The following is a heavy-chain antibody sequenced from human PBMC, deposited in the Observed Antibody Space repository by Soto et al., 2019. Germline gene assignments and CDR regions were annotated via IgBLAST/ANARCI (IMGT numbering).Heavy chain of an antibody. J-gene: IGHJ4*02. CDR1: GLTFSRAD. CDR3: VTDSLNY. CDR2: SGGNDLST. D-gene: IGHD3-16*02. V-gene: IGHV3-23*01. Sequence: EVQLLESGGGLVQPGGSLRLSCVVSGLTFSRADLSWVRQPPGKGLEWVSASGGNDLSTHYVDSVKGRFTISIDSSKNTLYLQMNSLSAEVTAVYYCVTDSLNYWGQGTLVTVSS.